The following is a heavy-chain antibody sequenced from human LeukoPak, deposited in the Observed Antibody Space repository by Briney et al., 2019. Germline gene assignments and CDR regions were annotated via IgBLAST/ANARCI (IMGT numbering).Heavy chain of an antibody. V-gene: IGHV1-18*01. CDR2: ISAYNGNT. CDR3: ARGSPGSSSWYNDY. D-gene: IGHD6-13*01. CDR1: GYTFTSYG. J-gene: IGHJ4*02. Sequence: ASVKVSCKASGYTFTSYGISWVRQAPGQGLEWIGWISAYNGNTNYAQKLQGRVTMTTDTSTSTAYMELRSLRSDDTAVYYCARGSPGSSSWYNDYWGQGTLVTVSS.